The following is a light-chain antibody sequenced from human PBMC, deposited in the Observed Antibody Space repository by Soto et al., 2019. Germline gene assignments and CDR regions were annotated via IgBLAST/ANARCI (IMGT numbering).Light chain of an antibody. CDR3: SSYTSSTTLVV. V-gene: IGLV2-14*01. Sequence: QSALTQPASVSASPGQSITIPCTGTSSDVGGYDFVSWYQQHPGKAPKLMIYDVSNRPSGVSNRFSGSKSGNTASLTISGLQAEDEADYYCSSYTSSTTLVVFGGGTKLTVL. J-gene: IGLJ2*01. CDR2: DVS. CDR1: SSDVGGYDF.